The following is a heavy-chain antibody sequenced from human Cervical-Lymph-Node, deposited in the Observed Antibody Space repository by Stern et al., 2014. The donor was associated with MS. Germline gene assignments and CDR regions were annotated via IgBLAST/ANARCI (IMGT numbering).Heavy chain of an antibody. D-gene: IGHD3-10*01. V-gene: IGHV3-9*01. CDR2: ISWNSGVI. CDR1: GFTFDDHA. J-gene: IGHJ4*02. CDR3: AKDYASGSSFFDS. Sequence: EVQLVESGGGLVQPGRSLRLSCAASGFTFDDHAMYWVRQAPGKGLEWVSHISWNSGVIVYADSVKGRFTISRDNAKNSLYLDMNSLGVEDTALYYCAKDYASGSSFFDSWGQGTLVTVSS.